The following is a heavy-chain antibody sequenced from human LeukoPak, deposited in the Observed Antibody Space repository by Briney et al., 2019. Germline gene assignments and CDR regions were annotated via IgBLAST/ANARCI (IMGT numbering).Heavy chain of an antibody. CDR2: ISYIGST. CDR3: AREKVPRITLVRGVMGLDY. CDR1: GGTISSDNFY. J-gene: IGHJ4*02. D-gene: IGHD3-10*01. Sequence: SQTLSLTCTVSGGTISSDNFYWSWIRQPPGKGLEWIGYISYIGSTYYNPSLKSRVTISVDTSKNQFSLKLTSVTAADTAVYYCAREKVPRITLVRGVMGLDYWGQGTLVTVSS. V-gene: IGHV4-30-4*01.